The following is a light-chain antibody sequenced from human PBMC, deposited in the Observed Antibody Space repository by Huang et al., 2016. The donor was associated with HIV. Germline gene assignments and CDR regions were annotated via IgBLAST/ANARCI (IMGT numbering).Light chain of an antibody. CDR1: QDIDNY. V-gene: IGKV1-27*01. J-gene: IGKJ5*01. CDR3: QKNNSAPIT. Sequence: DIQMTQSPSSLSASVVDSVTITCRASQDIDNYLAWYQQKPGKVTKLLIFAASALKSGVPPRFSDSGSGTNISLNIGSLQPEDVATYYWQKNNSAPITFGQGTRLEI. CDR2: AAS.